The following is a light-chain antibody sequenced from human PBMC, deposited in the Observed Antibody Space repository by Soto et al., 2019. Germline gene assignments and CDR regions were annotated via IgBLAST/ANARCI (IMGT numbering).Light chain of an antibody. V-gene: IGKV2-28*01. CDR3: MQALQTPHGT. CDR2: LGS. CDR1: QSLLHSNGYNY. Sequence: DIVMTQSPLSLPVTPGEPASISCRSSQSLLHSNGYNYLDWYLQKAGQSPQLLIYLGSNRASGVPDRFSGSGSGTDFTLKISRVEAEDVGVYYCMQALQTPHGTFGQGTKMEIK. J-gene: IGKJ1*01.